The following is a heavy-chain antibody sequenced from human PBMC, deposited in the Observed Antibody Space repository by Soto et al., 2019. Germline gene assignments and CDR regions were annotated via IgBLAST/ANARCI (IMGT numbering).Heavy chain of an antibody. V-gene: IGHV3-48*02. CDR2: ISSSSSTI. CDR3: ARESRYLEWLYLNWFDP. J-gene: IGHJ5*02. D-gene: IGHD3-3*01. CDR1: GFTFSSYS. Sequence: GGSLRLSCAASGFTFSSYSMNWVRQAPGKGLEWVSYISSSSSTIYYADSVKGRFTISRDNAKNSLYLQMNSLRDEDTAVYYCARESRYLEWLYLNWFDPWSQGTLVTVSS.